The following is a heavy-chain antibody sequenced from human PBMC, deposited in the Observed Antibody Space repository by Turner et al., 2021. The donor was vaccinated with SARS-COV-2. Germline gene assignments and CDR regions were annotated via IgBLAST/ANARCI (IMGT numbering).Heavy chain of an antibody. V-gene: IGHV3-23*01. CDR2: ISGSGGST. CDR1: GLTFSSYA. D-gene: IGHD3-3*01. Sequence: EVQLLESGGGLVQPGTSLRLSCSASGLTFSSYAMSWVRQAPGKGLEWVSAISGSGGSTYYEASVKGRFTISRDNSKNTLYLQMNSLRGEDTAVYYCAQAGLEISSHFDYWGQGNLVTVSS. J-gene: IGHJ4*02. CDR3: AQAGLEISSHFDY.